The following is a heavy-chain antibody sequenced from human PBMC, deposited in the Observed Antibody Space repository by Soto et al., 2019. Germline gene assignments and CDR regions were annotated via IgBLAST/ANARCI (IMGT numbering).Heavy chain of an antibody. CDR2: IYPGDSDA. CDR1: GCKFVTYW. J-gene: IGHJ4*02. Sequence: GESLRVSRKGAGCKFVTYWGGWVSQMPGKGLEWMGIIYPGDSDARYSPSFQGQVTISADKSITTAYLQWSSLRAEDMAVYYCARDTKSGSYSLDYWGQGTLVTVSS. D-gene: IGHD1-26*01. CDR3: ARDTKSGSYSLDY. V-gene: IGHV5-51*01.